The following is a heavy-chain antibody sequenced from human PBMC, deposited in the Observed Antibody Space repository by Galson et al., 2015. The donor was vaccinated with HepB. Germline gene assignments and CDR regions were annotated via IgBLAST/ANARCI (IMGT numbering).Heavy chain of an antibody. D-gene: IGHD3-3*01. V-gene: IGHV3-30-3*01. CDR1: GFTFSSYA. CDR3: ARVDDFWSGYLGLIDY. J-gene: IGHJ4*02. CDR2: ISYDGSNK. Sequence: SLRLSCAASGFTFSSYAMHWVRQAPGKGLEWVAVISYDGSNKYYADSVKGRFTISRDNSKNTLYLQMNSLRAEDTAVYYCARVDDFWSGYLGLIDYWGQRTLVTVSS.